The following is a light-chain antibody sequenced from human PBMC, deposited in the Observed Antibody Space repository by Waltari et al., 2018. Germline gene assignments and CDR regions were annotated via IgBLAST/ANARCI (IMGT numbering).Light chain of an antibody. CDR2: AAS. J-gene: IGKJ1*01. Sequence: DIQMTQSPSSLSASVGDRLTITCRASQTISDYLNWYQHKPGTAPNLLIYAASSLQSGVPSRFSGSGSGTDFTLTISSLQPEDCATYYCQQSYSAPPTFGQGTKVEIK. V-gene: IGKV1-39*01. CDR1: QTISDY. CDR3: QQSYSAPPT.